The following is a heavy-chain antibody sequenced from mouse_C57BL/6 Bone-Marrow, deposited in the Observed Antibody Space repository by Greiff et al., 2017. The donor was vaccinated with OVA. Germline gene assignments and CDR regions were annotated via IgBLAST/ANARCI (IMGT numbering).Heavy chain of an antibody. CDR2: IDPSDSYT. D-gene: IGHD2-4*01. CDR1: GYTFTSYW. CDR3: AREDYPYAMDY. V-gene: IGHV1-50*01. J-gene: IGHJ4*01. Sequence: VQLKQPGAELVKPGASVKLSCKASGYTFTSYWMQWVKQRPGQGLEWIGEIDPSDSYTNYNQKFKGKATLTVDTSSSTAYMQLSSLTSEDSAVYYCAREDYPYAMDYWGQGTSVTVSS.